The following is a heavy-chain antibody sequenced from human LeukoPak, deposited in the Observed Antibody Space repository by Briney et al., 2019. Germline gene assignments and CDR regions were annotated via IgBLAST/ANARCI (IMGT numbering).Heavy chain of an antibody. CDR1: GGSISSNSYY. CDR3: ARGARGTYTIDY. J-gene: IGHJ4*02. CDR2: TFHSGST. V-gene: IGHV4-39*01. Sequence: SETLSLTCTVSGGSISSNSYYWGWIRQPPGKGLEWIGSTFHSGSTYYNPSLKSRVTISVDTSKNQFSLRLSSVTAEDTAVYFCARGARGTYTIDYWGQGTLVTVSS. D-gene: IGHD1-26*01.